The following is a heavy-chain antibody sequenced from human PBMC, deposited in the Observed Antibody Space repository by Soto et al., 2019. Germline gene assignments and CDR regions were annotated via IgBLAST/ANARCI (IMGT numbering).Heavy chain of an antibody. CDR2: IKGKPDGGAT. CDR1: GFTFNTAW. V-gene: IGHV3-15*01. Sequence: PGGSLRLSCAASGFTFNTAWLTWVRQAPGKGLEWVGRIKGKPDGGATDYAALVEGRFMISRDDSQNTVFLQMNSLKTDDTAVYYCTAGSPFNYRGPGTLVTVSS. CDR3: TAGSPFNY. J-gene: IGHJ4*02.